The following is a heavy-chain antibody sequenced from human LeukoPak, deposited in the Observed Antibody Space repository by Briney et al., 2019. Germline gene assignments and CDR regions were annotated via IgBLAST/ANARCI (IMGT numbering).Heavy chain of an antibody. CDR1: GGSISSSSYY. CDR2: IYYSGST. V-gene: IGHV4-39*07. Sequence: SETLSLTCTVSGGSISSSSYYWGWIRQPPGKGLEWIGSIYYSGSTYYNPSLKSRVTISVDTSKNQFSLKLSSVTAADTAVYYCARSMVRGVITRFYFDYWGQGTLVTVSS. CDR3: ARSMVRGVITRFYFDY. D-gene: IGHD3-10*01. J-gene: IGHJ4*02.